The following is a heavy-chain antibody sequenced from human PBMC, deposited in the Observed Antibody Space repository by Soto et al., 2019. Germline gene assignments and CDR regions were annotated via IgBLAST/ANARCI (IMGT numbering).Heavy chain of an antibody. Sequence: QVQLVESGGGVVQPGRSLRLSCAASGFTFSSYGMHWVRQAPGKGLEWVAVISYDGSNKYYADSVKGRFTISRYNSKNSVCLQRNSLRDGDTAVYYWAKDQGGEQLVFAYWGQGTLVPGSS. CDR3: AKDQGGEQLVFAY. V-gene: IGHV3-30*18. J-gene: IGHJ4*02. D-gene: IGHD6-6*01. CDR1: GFTFSSYG. CDR2: ISYDGSNK.